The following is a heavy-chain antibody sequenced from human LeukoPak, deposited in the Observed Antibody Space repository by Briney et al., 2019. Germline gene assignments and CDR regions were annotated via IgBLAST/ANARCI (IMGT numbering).Heavy chain of an antibody. J-gene: IGHJ4*02. CDR1: SGSINSYY. D-gene: IGHD1-26*01. CDR3: GRQGYTASYYFLDF. CDR2: IYTTGAT. Sequence: SETLSLTCTVSSGSINSYYWGWVRQPPGKGLEWIGRIYTTGATQYNPSLKSRVTISIDTSTNQFSLNLRSMTAADTAVYYCGRQGYTASYYFLDFWSQGTLAAVS. V-gene: IGHV4-4*07.